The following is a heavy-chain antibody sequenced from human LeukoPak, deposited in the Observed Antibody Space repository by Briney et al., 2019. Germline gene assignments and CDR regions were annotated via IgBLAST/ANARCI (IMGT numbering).Heavy chain of an antibody. D-gene: IGHD3-10*01. Sequence: SETLSLTCTVSGGSISSYYWSWIRQPPGKGLEWIGYIYYSGSTNYNPSLKSRVTISVDMSKNQFSLKLSSVTAADTAVYYCGSTNYNPSLKSRVTISVDMSKNQFSLKLSSVTAADTAVYYCARGRGGGYYFCLYYFDYWGQGTLVTVSS. CDR1: GGSISSYY. CDR3: GSTNYNPSLKSRVTISVDMSKNQFSLKLSSVTAADTAVYYCARGRGGGYYFCLYYFDY. V-gene: IGHV4-59*01. J-gene: IGHJ4*02. CDR2: IYYSGST.